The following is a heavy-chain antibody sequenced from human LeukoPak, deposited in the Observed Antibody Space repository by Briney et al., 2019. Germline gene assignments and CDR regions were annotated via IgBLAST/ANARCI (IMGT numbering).Heavy chain of an antibody. Sequence: PGGSLRLSCAASGFTVSSNYMSWVRQAPGKGLEWVSVIYSGGSTYYADSVKGRFTISRDNSKNTLYLQMNSLRAEDTAVYYCARDSYCYDTSDYYNAFDIWGQGTMVTVSS. CDR1: GFTVSSNY. CDR3: ARDSYCYDTSDYYNAFDI. J-gene: IGHJ3*02. V-gene: IGHV3-53*01. CDR2: IYSGGST. D-gene: IGHD3-22*01.